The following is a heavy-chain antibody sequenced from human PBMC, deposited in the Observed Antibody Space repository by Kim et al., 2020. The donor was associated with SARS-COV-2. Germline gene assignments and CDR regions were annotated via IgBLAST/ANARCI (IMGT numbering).Heavy chain of an antibody. D-gene: IGHD2-2*01. CDR3: ARPSRRHTYARFDP. V-gene: IGHV4-39*01. Sequence: SETLSLTCTVSGGSISSSSYYWAWIRQPPGKGLELIGSFYYSGSTYYNPSLKSRVTISVDTSKSQISLKLSSVIAAATAVYYCARPSRRHTYARFDPWG. CDR1: GGSISSSSYY. J-gene: IGHJ5*02. CDR2: FYYSGST.